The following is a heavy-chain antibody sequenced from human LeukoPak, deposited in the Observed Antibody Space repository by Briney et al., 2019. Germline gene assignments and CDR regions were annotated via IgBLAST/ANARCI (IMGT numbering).Heavy chain of an antibody. CDR3: ARGNKYAGVFDY. CDR1: VGSIRDYY. V-gene: IGHV4-59*01. Sequence: SETLSLTCSVSVGSIRDYYWXXXXXXXXXXXXXIEXXYSSGSXXXXXSXXXXXTXXXDTSKXQFSLKLSSVTAADTAVYYCARGNKYAGVFDYWGQGTLVTISS. D-gene: IGHD1/OR15-1a*01. CDR2: XYSSGSX. J-gene: IGHJ4*02.